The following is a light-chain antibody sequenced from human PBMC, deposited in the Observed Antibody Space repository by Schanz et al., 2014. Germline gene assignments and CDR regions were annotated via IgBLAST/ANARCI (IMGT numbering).Light chain of an antibody. CDR1: SSDVGGYNY. Sequence: QSALTQPASVSGSPGQSITISCTGTSSDVGGYNYVSWYQHHPGKAPKLMIYDVSNRPSGVSDRFSGSKSGNTASLTISGLQAEDEADYYCSSYATSSTPHDVFGTGTKLTVL. J-gene: IGLJ1*01. CDR3: SSYATSSTPHDV. V-gene: IGLV2-14*03. CDR2: DVS.